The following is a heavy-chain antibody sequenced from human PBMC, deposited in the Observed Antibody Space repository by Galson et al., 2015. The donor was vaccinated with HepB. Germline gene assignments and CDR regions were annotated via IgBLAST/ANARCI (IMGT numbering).Heavy chain of an antibody. Sequence: SVTVSCKASGSTFTSYYIIWVRQAPGQGLGWMGWISAYNGGTRFAQRLQGRVTMTRDTSISTAYMDLSRLRSDDTAVYYCARGGSGVATTLAYYYYYGMDVWGQGTTVTVSS. CDR1: GSTFTSYY. J-gene: IGHJ6*02. CDR2: ISAYNGGT. D-gene: IGHD5-12*01. V-gene: IGHV1-18*01. CDR3: ARGGSGVATTLAYYYYYGMDV.